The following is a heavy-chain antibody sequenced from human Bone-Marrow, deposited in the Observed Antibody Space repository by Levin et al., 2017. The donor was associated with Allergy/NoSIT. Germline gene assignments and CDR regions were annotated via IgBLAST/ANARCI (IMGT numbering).Heavy chain of an antibody. CDR2: IWYDGSNK. J-gene: IGHJ5*02. CDR3: ARDPLKGTAPGTEFDP. Sequence: GGSLRLSCAASGFTFSSYGMHWVRQAPGKGLEWVAVIWYDGSNKYYADSVKGRFTISRDNSKNTLYLQMNSLRAEDTAVYYCARDPLKGTAPGTEFDPWGQGTLVTVSS. V-gene: IGHV3-33*01. CDR1: GFTFSSYG. D-gene: IGHD1-7*01.